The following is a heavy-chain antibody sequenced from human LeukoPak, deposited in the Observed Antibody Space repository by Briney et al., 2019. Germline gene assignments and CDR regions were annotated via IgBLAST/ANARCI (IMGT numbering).Heavy chain of an antibody. J-gene: IGHJ6*03. D-gene: IGHD3-9*01. CDR2: IYTSGST. CDR3: ASTPYDILTGYYRDYYYYMDV. V-gene: IGHV4-59*10. Sequence: SETLSLTCAVYGGSFSGYYWSWIRQPAGKGLEWIGRIYTSGSTNYNPSLKSRVTMSVDTSKNQFSLKLSSVTAADTAVYYCASTPYDILTGYYRDYYYYMDVWGKGTTVTISS. CDR1: GGSFSGYY.